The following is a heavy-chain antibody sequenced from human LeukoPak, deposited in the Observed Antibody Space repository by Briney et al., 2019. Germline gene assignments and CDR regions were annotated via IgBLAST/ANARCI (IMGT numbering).Heavy chain of an antibody. CDR3: ARDARDVRDCSGDTCYSWFDP. Sequence: PGGSLRLSCAASGFTFSSYWMSWVRQAPGKGLEWVAKIKQDGSQKYYLDSVKGRFTISRDNAKNSLYLQMNSLRAEDTAAYYCARDARDVRDCSGDTCYSWFDPWGQGTLVTVSS. J-gene: IGHJ5*02. V-gene: IGHV3-7*01. CDR1: GFTFSSYW. D-gene: IGHD2-15*01. CDR2: IKQDGSQK.